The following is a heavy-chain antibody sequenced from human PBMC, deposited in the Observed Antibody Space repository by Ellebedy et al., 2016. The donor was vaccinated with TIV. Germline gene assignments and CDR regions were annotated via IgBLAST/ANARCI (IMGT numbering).Heavy chain of an antibody. D-gene: IGHD4-17*01. CDR3: ATDGSYGDYLFPQHAFVF. CDR1: GFTFSSYW. J-gene: IGHJ3*01. CDR2: IRVDGNEK. Sequence: GESLKISCAVSGFTFSSYWMSWVRQAPGKGLEWVANIRVDGNEKYYVDSVKGRFTISRDNAKNSLHLQMNSLRVEDTALYYCATDGSYGDYLFPQHAFVFWGQGTMVTVSS. V-gene: IGHV3-7*01.